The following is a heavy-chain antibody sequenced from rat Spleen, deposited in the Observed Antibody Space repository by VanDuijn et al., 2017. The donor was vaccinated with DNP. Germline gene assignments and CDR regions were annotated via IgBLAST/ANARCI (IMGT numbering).Heavy chain of an antibody. J-gene: IGHJ2*01. V-gene: IGHV5-27*01. D-gene: IGHD4-2*01. CDR3: ANTHFDY. Sequence: EVHLVESGGGLVQPGRSLKLSCAASGFTFSNYDMAWVRQAPATGLEWVASISASGGSIHYGDSVKGRFTISRDNAKSTLYLQMNIWRSEDMATYYCANTHFDYWGQVVMVTVSS. CDR2: ISASGGSI. CDR1: GFTFSNYD.